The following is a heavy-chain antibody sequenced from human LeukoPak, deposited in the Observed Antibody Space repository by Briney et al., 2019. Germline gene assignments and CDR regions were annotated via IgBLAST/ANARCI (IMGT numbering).Heavy chain of an antibody. D-gene: IGHD4-23*01. CDR2: INTDGSST. J-gene: IGHJ4*02. CDR3: TRGNGGNSQFDY. Sequence: GGSLRLSCAASGFTFSNSWMHWVRQTPGKGLVWVSRINTDGSSTSYADSVKGRFTISRDNAENTLYLQMNSLRAEDTAVYYCTRGNGGNSQFDYWGQGTLVTVSS. CDR1: GFTFSNSW. V-gene: IGHV3-74*01.